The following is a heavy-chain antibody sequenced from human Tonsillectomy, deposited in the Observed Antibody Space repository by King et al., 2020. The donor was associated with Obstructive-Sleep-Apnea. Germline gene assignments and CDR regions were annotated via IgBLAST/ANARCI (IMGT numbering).Heavy chain of an antibody. V-gene: IGHV4-39*07. CDR1: GGSFSSSTYY. Sequence: HLQLQESGPGLVKPSETLSLTCTVSGGSFSSSTYYWGWIRQPPGKGLEWIGSIYYSGSTYYNPSLKSRVTISVDTSKNQFSLKLSSVTAADTAVYYCAREWRFLEWGRRGYFDYWGQGTLVTVSS. CDR3: AREWRFLEWGRRGYFDY. J-gene: IGHJ4*02. D-gene: IGHD3-3*01. CDR2: IYYSGST.